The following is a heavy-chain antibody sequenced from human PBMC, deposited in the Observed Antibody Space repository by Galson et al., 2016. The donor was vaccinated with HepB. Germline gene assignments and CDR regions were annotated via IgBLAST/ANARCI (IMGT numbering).Heavy chain of an antibody. CDR1: GVTVGNDY. V-gene: IGHV3-53*01. D-gene: IGHD5-18*01. CDR3: ATVGGSSYGLRTDPFDI. J-gene: IGHJ3*02. CDR2: IYLDTNS. Sequence: SLRLSCATSGVTVGNDYMTWVRQAPGKGLEWVSLIYLDTNSYYADSVKGRFTISRDTSKDTLYLQMNNLRVEDTALYFRATVGGSSYGLRTDPFDIWGQGTKVTVSS.